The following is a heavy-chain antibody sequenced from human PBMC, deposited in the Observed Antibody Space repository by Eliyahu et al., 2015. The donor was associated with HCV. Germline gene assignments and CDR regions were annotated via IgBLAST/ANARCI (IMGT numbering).Heavy chain of an antibody. CDR2: IGVGSDNT. J-gene: IGHJ5*02. V-gene: IGHV1-58*01. CDR3: AAEIVGAGSS. Sequence: QMQVVQSGPEVKXPGTXVRVXCKTSGFTFTYSXXQWVRQARGQRLEWIGRIGVGSDNTNYAXKFQERVTFTRDMSTSTAYMELSSLRSEDTAVYYCAAEIVGAGSSWGQGTLVTVSS. D-gene: IGHD1-26*01. CDR1: GFTFTYSX.